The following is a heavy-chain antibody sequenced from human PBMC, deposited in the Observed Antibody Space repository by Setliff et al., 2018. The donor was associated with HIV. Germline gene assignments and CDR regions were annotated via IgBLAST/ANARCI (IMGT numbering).Heavy chain of an antibody. CDR3: ARVSSGTYFSEFYHYMDV. J-gene: IGHJ6*03. Sequence: SETLSLTCTVSGDSISSHYWNWIRQPPGKALEWIGYIYYSGSANYNPSFKSRVTVSVDTSKNQFSLKLTSVAAADTGVYYCARVSSGTYFSEFYHYMDVWGKGTTVTVSS. D-gene: IGHD1-26*01. CDR1: GDSISSHY. V-gene: IGHV4-59*11. CDR2: IYYSGSA.